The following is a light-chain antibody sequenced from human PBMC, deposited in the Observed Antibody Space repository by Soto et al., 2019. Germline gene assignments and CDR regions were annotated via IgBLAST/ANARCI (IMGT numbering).Light chain of an antibody. CDR2: RAS. J-gene: IGKJ1*01. V-gene: IGKV3-15*01. Sequence: EIVMTQSPATLSVSPGERATLSCRASQSISVNLAWYQQKPGQAPRPLIYRASTRATGIPARFSGSGSGREFTLTISSLQSEDSVVYYCQQYNDWPLTFGQGTKVEFK. CDR1: QSISVN. CDR3: QQYNDWPLT.